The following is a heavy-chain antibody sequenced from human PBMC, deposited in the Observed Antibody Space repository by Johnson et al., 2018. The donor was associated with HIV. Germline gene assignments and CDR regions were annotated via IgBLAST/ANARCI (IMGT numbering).Heavy chain of an antibody. Sequence: VQLVESGGGLVKPGGSLRLSCAASGFTFSNAWMSWVRQAPGKGLEWVGRIKSKTDGGTTDYAAPVKGRFTISRDDSKNTLYLQMNSLKTEDTAVYYCARGLLACNDAFDIWGQGTMVTVSS. CDR2: IKSKTDGGTT. J-gene: IGHJ3*02. V-gene: IGHV3-15*01. D-gene: IGHD2/OR15-2a*01. CDR1: GFTFSNAW. CDR3: ARGLLACNDAFDI.